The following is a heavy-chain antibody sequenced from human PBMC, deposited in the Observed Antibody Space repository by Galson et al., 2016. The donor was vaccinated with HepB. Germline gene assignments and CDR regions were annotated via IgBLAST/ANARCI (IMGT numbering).Heavy chain of an antibody. D-gene: IGHD6-6*01. CDR3: ATSTSSVGH. CDR1: GFTFDSYA. V-gene: IGHV3-23*01. J-gene: IGHJ5*02. CDR2: ISGSGLST. Sequence: SLRLSCAASGFTFDSYAMTLVRQAPGKGLEWVSAISGSGLSTYYADSVKGRFTISRDSSNNTVSLQMNPLRADDTAVYYCATSTSSVGHWGQGTLVTVSS.